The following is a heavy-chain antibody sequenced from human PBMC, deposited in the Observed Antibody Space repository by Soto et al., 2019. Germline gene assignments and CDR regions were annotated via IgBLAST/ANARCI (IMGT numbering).Heavy chain of an antibody. J-gene: IGHJ3*02. CDR1: GGSISSYY. V-gene: IGHV4-59*01. CDR2: IYYSGST. D-gene: IGHD3-22*01. Sequence: QVQLQESGPGLVKPSETLSLTCTVSGGSISSYYWSWIRQPPGKGLEWIGYIYYSGSTNYNPSLKSRVTISVDTSKNQFSLKLSSVTAADTAVYCCARTPLPRSHYYDSTALAFDIWGQGTMVTVSS. CDR3: ARTPLPRSHYYDSTALAFDI.